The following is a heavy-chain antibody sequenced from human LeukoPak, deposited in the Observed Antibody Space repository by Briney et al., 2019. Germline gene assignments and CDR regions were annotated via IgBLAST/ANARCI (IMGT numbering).Heavy chain of an antibody. D-gene: IGHD2-2*01. CDR3: ARDYQLDY. J-gene: IGHJ4*02. CDR1: GGSIRSSYYY. V-gene: IGHV4-39*07. Sequence: SETLSLTCTVSGGSIRSSYYYWGWIRQPPGKGLEWIGEINHSGSTNYNPSLKSRVTISVDTSKNQFSLKLSSVTAADTAVYYCARDYQLDYWGQGTLVTVSS. CDR2: INHSGST.